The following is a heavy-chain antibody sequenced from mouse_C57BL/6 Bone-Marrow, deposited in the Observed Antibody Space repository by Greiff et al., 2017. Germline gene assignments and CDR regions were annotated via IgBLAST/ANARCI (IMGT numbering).Heavy chain of an antibody. V-gene: IGHV2-2*01. CDR3: ARGLGGFAY. CDR1: GFSLTSYG. J-gene: IGHJ3*01. CDR2: IWSGGST. D-gene: IGHD4-1*01. Sequence: QVQLQQSGPGLVQPSQSLSITCTVSGFSLTSYGVHWVRQSPGKGLEWLGVIWSGGSTDYNAAFISRLSISKDNSKSQVFFKMNSLQADDTAIYYCARGLGGFAYWGQGTLVTVSA.